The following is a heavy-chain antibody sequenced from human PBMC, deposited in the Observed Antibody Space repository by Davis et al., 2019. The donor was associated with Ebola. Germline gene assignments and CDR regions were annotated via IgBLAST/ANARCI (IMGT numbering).Heavy chain of an antibody. CDR2: INHSGST. Sequence: SDTLSPTCAVHGGPSSGYYWSWTCQPPGKGLEWIGEINHSGSTNYNPSLKSRVTISVDTSKNQFSLKLSSVTAADTAVYYCAREGAEVQGVIVTYYYYGMDVWGQGTTVTVSS. CDR1: GGPSSGYY. J-gene: IGHJ6*02. CDR3: AREGAEVQGVIVTYYYYGMDV. D-gene: IGHD3-10*01. V-gene: IGHV4-34*01.